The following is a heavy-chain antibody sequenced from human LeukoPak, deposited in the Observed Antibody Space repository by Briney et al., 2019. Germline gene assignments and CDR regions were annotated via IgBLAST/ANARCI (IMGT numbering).Heavy chain of an antibody. D-gene: IGHD3-22*01. J-gene: IGHJ4*02. CDR3: ARDRDSSGNDY. Sequence: RGSLRLSCAASGFTFSSYSMNWVRQAPGKGLEWVSSISSSSSYIYYADSVKGRFTISRDNAKNSLYLQMNSLRAEDTAVYYCARDRDSSGNDYWGQGTLVTVSS. CDR2: ISSSSSYI. CDR1: GFTFSSYS. V-gene: IGHV3-21*01.